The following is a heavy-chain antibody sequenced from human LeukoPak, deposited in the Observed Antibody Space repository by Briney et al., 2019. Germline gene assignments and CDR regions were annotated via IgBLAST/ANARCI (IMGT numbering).Heavy chain of an antibody. D-gene: IGHD5-18*01. CDR2: IRDSGDTT. Sequence: PGGSLTLSCADSGFTFSNYKMNWVRQAPGKGLEWVSGIRDSGDTTYYAVSGKGRFSISRANSRDTLYLQMNSLRAEDTAVYFCAKPGYSHDIFRNFAYWGQGIPVTVSS. J-gene: IGHJ4*02. V-gene: IGHV3-23*01. CDR3: AKPGYSHDIFRNFAY. CDR1: GFTFSNYK.